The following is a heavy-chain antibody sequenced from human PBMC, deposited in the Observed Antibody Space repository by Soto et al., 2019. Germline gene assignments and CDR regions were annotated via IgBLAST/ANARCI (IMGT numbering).Heavy chain of an antibody. J-gene: IGHJ5*02. Sequence: SSETLSLTCAVSGGSISSGGYSWSWIRQPPGKGLEWIGYIYHSGSTYYSPSLKSRVTISVDRSKNQFSLKLSSVTAADTAVYYCARSPVLRFLEWSNWFDPWGQGTLVTVSS. CDR3: ARSPVLRFLEWSNWFDP. CDR1: GGSISSGGYS. CDR2: IYHSGST. D-gene: IGHD3-3*01. V-gene: IGHV4-30-2*01.